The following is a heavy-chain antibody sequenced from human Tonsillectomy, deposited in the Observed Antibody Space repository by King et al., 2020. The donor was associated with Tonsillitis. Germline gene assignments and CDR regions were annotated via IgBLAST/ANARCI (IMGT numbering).Heavy chain of an antibody. J-gene: IGHJ3*02. Sequence: QLQESGPGLVKPSETLSLTCTVSGGSISSYYWSWIRQPAGKGLEWIGRIYTSGSTNYNPSLKSRVTISVDTSKNQFSLKMTSVTAADTAVYYCERDWSIAAAGDAFDIWGQGTMVTVSS. CDR1: GGSISSYY. CDR3: ERDWSIAAAGDAFDI. V-gene: IGHV4-4*07. D-gene: IGHD6-13*01. CDR2: IYTSGST.